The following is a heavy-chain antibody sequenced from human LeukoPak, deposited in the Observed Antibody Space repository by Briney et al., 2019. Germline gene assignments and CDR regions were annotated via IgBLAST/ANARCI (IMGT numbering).Heavy chain of an antibody. V-gene: IGHV4-34*01. CDR2: INHSGST. J-gene: IGHJ6*02. CDR3: ARTKLVNSYYYYGMDV. CDR1: GGSFSGYY. D-gene: IGHD3-9*01. Sequence: TSETLSLTCAVYGGSFSGYYWSWIRQPPGKGLEWIGEINHSGSTNYNPSLKSRVTISVDTSKNQFSLKLSSVTAADTAVYYCARTKLVNSYYYYGMDVWGQGTTVTVSS.